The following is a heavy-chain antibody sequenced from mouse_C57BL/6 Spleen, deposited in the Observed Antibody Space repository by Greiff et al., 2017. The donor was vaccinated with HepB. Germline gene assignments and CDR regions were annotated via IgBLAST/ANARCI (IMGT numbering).Heavy chain of an antibody. CDR1: GYTFTSYD. CDR3: SSGAALYARAY. J-gene: IGHJ3*01. Sequence: QVQLQQPGPELVKPGASVKLSCKASGYTFTSYDINWVKQRPGQGLEWIGWMYHSDGSTKYNEKFKGKANLTVDTSSSTAYMSLHSRTSEDSAVYFCSSGAALYARAYWGQGTLVTVSA. D-gene: IGHD2-12*01. CDR2: MYHSDGST. V-gene: IGHV1-85*01.